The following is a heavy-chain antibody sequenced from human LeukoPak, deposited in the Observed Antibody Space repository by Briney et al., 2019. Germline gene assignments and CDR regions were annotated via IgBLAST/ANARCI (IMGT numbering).Heavy chain of an antibody. CDR1: GYTFTDYY. Sequence: GASVKVSCKVSGYTFTDYYMHWVQQAPGKGLERMGLVDPEDGETIYAEEFQGRVTITADTSTDTAYMELSSLRSEDTAVYYCATAGGWELPFDYWGQGTLVTVSS. CDR2: VDPEDGET. J-gene: IGHJ4*02. CDR3: ATAGGWELPFDY. V-gene: IGHV1-69-2*01. D-gene: IGHD1-26*01.